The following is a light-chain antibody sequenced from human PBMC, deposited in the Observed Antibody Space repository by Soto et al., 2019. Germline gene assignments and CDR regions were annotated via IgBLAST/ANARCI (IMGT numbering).Light chain of an antibody. Sequence: EIVMTQSPATLSVSPGERATLSCRASQNINSNLAWYQLKPGQAPRLLIYGASTRATGIPARFSGSGSGTYFTLTISSLQSEDLVVYYCQQYNKWLMSTFGQGTKLEIK. V-gene: IGKV3-15*01. CDR1: QNINSN. J-gene: IGKJ2*01. CDR3: QQYNKWLMST. CDR2: GAS.